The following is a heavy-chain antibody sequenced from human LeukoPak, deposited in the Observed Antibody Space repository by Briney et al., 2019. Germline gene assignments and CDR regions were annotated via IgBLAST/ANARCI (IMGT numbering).Heavy chain of an antibody. CDR1: GYTFTSYG. V-gene: IGHV1-18*01. Sequence: ASVKVSCKASGYTFTSYGISWVRQAPGQGLEWMGWISAYNGNTNYAQKLQGRVTMTTDTSTSTAYMGLRSLRSDDTAVYYCARPLYYGSGSIIPGYWGQGTLVTVSS. D-gene: IGHD3-10*01. CDR2: ISAYNGNT. CDR3: ARPLYYGSGSIIPGY. J-gene: IGHJ4*02.